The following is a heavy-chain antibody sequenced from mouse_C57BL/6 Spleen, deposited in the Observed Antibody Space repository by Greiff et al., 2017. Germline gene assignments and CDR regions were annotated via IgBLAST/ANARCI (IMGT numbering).Heavy chain of an antibody. CDR3: ARGIYDGGTWFAY. V-gene: IGHV1-69*01. Sequence: QVQLQQSGAELVMPGASVKLSCKASGYTFTSYWMHWVKQRPGQGLEWIGEIDPSDSYTNYNQKFKGKSTLTVDKSSSTAYMQLSSLTSEDSAVYYCARGIYDGGTWFAYWGQGTLVTVSA. CDR1: GYTFTSYW. D-gene: IGHD2-3*01. J-gene: IGHJ3*01. CDR2: IDPSDSYT.